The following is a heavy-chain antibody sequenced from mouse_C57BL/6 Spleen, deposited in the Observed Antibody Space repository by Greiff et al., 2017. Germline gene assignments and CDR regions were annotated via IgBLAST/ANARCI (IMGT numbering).Heavy chain of an antibody. D-gene: IGHD2-3*01. J-gene: IGHJ3*01. Sequence: EVQLQQSGPELVKPGASVKISCKASGYTFTDYYMNWVKQSHGKSLEWIGDINPNNGGTSYNQKFKGKATLTVDKSSSTAYMELRSLTSEDSAVYYCARWSYDGYYFFAYWGQGTLVTVSA. CDR1: GYTFTDYY. V-gene: IGHV1-26*01. CDR3: ARWSYDGYYFFAY. CDR2: INPNNGGT.